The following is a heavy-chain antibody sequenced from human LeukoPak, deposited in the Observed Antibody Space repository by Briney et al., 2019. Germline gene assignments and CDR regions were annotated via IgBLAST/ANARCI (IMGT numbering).Heavy chain of an antibody. D-gene: IGHD4-17*01. J-gene: IGHJ3*02. V-gene: IGHV4-39*07. Sequence: PSETLSLTCTVSGGSISSSSYYWGWIRQPPGKGLEWIGSIYYSGSTYYNPSLKSRVTISVDTSKNQFSLKLSSVTAADTAVYYCARGYGDYENAFDIWGQGTMVTVSS. CDR2: IYYSGST. CDR1: GGSISSSSYY. CDR3: ARGYGDYENAFDI.